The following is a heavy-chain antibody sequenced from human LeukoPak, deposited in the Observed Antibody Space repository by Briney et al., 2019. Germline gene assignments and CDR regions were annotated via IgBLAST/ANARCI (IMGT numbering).Heavy chain of an antibody. CDR2: ISSNSKTI. Sequence: GGALILSCATSAFTFSTYAMNWVRQAPGKGLEGVSYISSNSKTIYYADSLKCRFTISRDNARKSLHLQMNSLRDEDTAVYYCARQALIGADAFDTWGQGTLATVSS. CDR3: ARQALIGADAFDT. J-gene: IGHJ3*02. D-gene: IGHD7-27*01. CDR1: AFTFSTYA. V-gene: IGHV3-48*02.